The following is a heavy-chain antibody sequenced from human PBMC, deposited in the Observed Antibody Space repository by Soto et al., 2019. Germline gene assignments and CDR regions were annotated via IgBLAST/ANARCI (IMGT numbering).Heavy chain of an antibody. CDR2: ISYDGSNK. J-gene: IGHJ6*02. V-gene: IGHV3-30-3*01. CDR1: GFTFIRYA. Sequence: GGALRLSVAASGFTFIRYAMHWVRHAPGKGLEWVAVISYDGSNKYYEDSVKGRFSLSRDNSKNTMYLQMNSLRAEDTAVYYCAREYQLLTTMYYYYGMDVWGQGTTVTVSS. D-gene: IGHD2-2*01. CDR3: AREYQLLTTMYYYYGMDV.